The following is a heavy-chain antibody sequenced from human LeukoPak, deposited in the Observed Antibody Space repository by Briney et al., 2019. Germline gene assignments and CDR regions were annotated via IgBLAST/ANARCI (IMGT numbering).Heavy chain of an antibody. CDR1: EFTLSTYV. V-gene: IGHV3-64D*06. J-gene: IGHJ4*02. CDR2: ISSNWDNT. CDR3: VRGTGY. Sequence: PAGTLRFSCSGSEFTLSTYVMHWVRQAPGKGLEYVSAISSNWDNTYYADSVKGRFTISRDNSKNTLYLQMSSLRADDTAVYYCVRGTGYWGQGTLVTVSS.